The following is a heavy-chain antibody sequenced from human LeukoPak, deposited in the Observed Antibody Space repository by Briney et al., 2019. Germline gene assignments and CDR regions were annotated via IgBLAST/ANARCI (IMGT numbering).Heavy chain of an antibody. J-gene: IGHJ3*02. Sequence: PSETLSLTCTVSGGSISSSSYYWGWIRQPPGKGLEWIGSIYYSGSTYYNPSLKSRVTISVDTSKNQFSLKLSSVTAADTAVYFCARHSSYYYDSSGYYSAAFDIWGQGTMVTVSS. CDR2: IYYSGST. D-gene: IGHD3-22*01. V-gene: IGHV4-39*01. CDR3: ARHSSYYYDSSGYYSAAFDI. CDR1: GGSISSSSYY.